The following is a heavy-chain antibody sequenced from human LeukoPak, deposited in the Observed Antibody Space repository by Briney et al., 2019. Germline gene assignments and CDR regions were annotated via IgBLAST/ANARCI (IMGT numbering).Heavy chain of an antibody. CDR3: ARGRYRRYFDY. J-gene: IGHJ4*02. D-gene: IGHD1-1*01. V-gene: IGHV3-7*05. CDR2: IKQDGSEK. Sequence: GGSLRLSCAASGFTFSSYWVSWVRQAPGKGLEWVANIKQDGSEKYYVDSVKGRFTISRDNAKNSLYLQMNSLRAEDTAVYYCARGRYRRYFDYWGQGTLVTVSS. CDR1: GFTFSSYW.